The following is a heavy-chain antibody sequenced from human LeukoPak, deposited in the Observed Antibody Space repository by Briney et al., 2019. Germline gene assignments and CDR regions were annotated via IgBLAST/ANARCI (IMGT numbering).Heavy chain of an antibody. CDR2: IYYSGST. D-gene: IGHD7-27*01. Sequence: SETLSLTCTVSGGSISSYYWSWIRQPPGKGLEWIGYIYYSGSTNYNPFLKSRVTISVDTSKNQFSLKLSSVTAADTAVYYCACTPGWFDPWGQGTLVTVSS. J-gene: IGHJ5*02. V-gene: IGHV4-59*08. CDR1: GGSISSYY. CDR3: ACTPGWFDP.